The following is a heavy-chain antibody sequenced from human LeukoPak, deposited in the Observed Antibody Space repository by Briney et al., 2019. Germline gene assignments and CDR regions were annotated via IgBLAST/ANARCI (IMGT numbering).Heavy chain of an antibody. CDR1: GSTFSSYE. Sequence: PGGSLRLSCAASGSTFSSYEMNWVRQAPGKGLEWVSYISSSGSTIYYADSVKGRFTISRDNAKNSLYLQMNSLRAEDTAVYYCARDPPYDILTGLMWDYWGQGTLVTVSS. CDR3: ARDPPYDILTGLMWDY. V-gene: IGHV3-48*03. J-gene: IGHJ4*02. CDR2: ISSSGSTI. D-gene: IGHD3-9*01.